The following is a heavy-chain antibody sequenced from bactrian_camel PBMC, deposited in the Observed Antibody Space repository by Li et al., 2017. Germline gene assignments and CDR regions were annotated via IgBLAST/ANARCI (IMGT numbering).Heavy chain of an antibody. D-gene: IGHD1*01. CDR1: GFTFSNYD. V-gene: IGHV3S40*01. CDR2: IYREGDRT. Sequence: DVQLVESGGGLVQPGGSLTISCAVSGFTFSNYDMSWVRQAPGKGLEWVSGIYREGDRTYYPESVKDRFTTSRDNAKSTLYLQMNSLQLEDTALYYCTAEAPGCRNWDCRGQGTQVTVS. J-gene: IGHJ4*01.